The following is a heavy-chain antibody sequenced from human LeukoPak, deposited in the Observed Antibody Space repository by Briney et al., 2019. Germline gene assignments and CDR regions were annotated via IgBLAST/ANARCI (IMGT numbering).Heavy chain of an antibody. D-gene: IGHD6-19*01. Sequence: SETLSLTCTVSGGSISSYYWSWIRQPPGKGLEWIGYIYYSGSTNYNPSLKSRVTISVDTSKNQFSLKLSSVTAADTAAYYCARDIAVAGTRWFDPWGQGTLVTVSS. V-gene: IGHV4-59*01. CDR1: GGSISSYY. CDR2: IYYSGST. J-gene: IGHJ5*02. CDR3: ARDIAVAGTRWFDP.